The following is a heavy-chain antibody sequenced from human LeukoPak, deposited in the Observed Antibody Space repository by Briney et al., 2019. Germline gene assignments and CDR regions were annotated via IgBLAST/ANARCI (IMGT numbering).Heavy chain of an antibody. V-gene: IGHV3-74*01. J-gene: IGHJ4*02. CDR1: GFTFSSYW. Sequence: GGSLRLSCAVAGFTFSSYWMHWVRQAPGKGLVWVSRINSDGSSTSYADSVKGRFTISRDNAKNTLYLQMNSLRAEDTAVYYCAREIELYKWEPTYDYWGQGTLVTVSS. CDR2: INSDGSST. CDR3: AREIELYKWEPTYDY. D-gene: IGHD1-26*01.